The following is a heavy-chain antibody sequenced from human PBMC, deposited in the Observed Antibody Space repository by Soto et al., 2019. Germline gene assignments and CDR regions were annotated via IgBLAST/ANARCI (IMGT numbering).Heavy chain of an antibody. CDR3: AKRGSSSSWYGSYYFDY. CDR1: GFTFSSYA. J-gene: IGHJ4*02. V-gene: IGHV3-23*01. D-gene: IGHD6-13*01. Sequence: GGSLRLSCAASGFTFSSYAMSWVRQAPGKGLEWVSAISGSGGSTYYADSVKGRFTISRDNSKNTLYLQMNSLRAEDTAVYYCAKRGSSSSWYGSYYFDYWGQGTLVTVSS. CDR2: ISGSGGST.